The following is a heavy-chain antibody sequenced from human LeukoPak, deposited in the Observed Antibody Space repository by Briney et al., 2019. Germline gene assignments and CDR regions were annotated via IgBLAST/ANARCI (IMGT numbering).Heavy chain of an antibody. Sequence: GGSLRLSCAASGFTFSSYAMHWVRRAPGKGLEWVAVISYDGSNKYYADSVKGRFTIPRDNSKNTLYLQMNSLRAEDTAVYYCARTLRYYDSSGFDYWGQGILVTVSS. D-gene: IGHD3-22*01. CDR3: ARTLRYYDSSGFDY. V-gene: IGHV3-30-3*01. J-gene: IGHJ4*02. CDR1: GFTFSSYA. CDR2: ISYDGSNK.